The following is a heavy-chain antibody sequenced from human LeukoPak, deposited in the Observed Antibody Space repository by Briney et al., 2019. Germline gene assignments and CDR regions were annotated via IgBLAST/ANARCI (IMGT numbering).Heavy chain of an antibody. CDR3: AHSRTSAWPTPYNYFDP. CDR1: GFSLSTNGVG. Sequence: SGPTLVNPTQTLTLTCTFSGFSLSTNGVGVGWIRQPPGKALEWLALLYWNDYKYYSPSLKSRLSITRDTSKNQVVLTLTNMDPVDTATYFCAHSRTSAWPTPYNYFDPWGQGTLVTVSS. V-gene: IGHV2-5*01. J-gene: IGHJ5*02. D-gene: IGHD6-19*01. CDR2: LYWNDYK.